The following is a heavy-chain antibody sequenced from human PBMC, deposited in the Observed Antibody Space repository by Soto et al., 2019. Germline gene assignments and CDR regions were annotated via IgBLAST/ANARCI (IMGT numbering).Heavy chain of an antibody. CDR3: ARVAVMGFGEAMAPPRYYYGMDV. J-gene: IGHJ6*02. V-gene: IGHV4-31*03. D-gene: IGHD3-10*01. Sequence: QVQLQESGPGLVKPSQTLSLTCTVSGGSISSGGYYWSWIRQHPGKGLEWIGYIYYSGSTYYNPSLKSRVTISVDTSKNQFSLKLSSVTAADTAVYYCARVAVMGFGEAMAPPRYYYGMDVWGQGTTVTVSS. CDR2: IYYSGST. CDR1: GGSISSGGYY.